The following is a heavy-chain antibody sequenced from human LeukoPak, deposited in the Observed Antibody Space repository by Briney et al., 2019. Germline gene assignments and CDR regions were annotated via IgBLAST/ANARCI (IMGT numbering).Heavy chain of an antibody. CDR1: GYTFTGYY. D-gene: IGHD3-22*01. V-gene: IGHV1-2*04. CDR3: ARVGSYDSSGYYYGGGRPPQRGYYYYGMDV. Sequence: ASVKVSCKASGYTFTGYYMHWVRQAPGQGLEWMGWINPNSGGTNYAQKFQGWVTMTRDTSISTAYMELSRLRSDDTAVYYCARVGSYDSSGYYYGGGRPPQRGYYYYGMDVWGQGTTVTVSS. CDR2: INPNSGGT. J-gene: IGHJ6*02.